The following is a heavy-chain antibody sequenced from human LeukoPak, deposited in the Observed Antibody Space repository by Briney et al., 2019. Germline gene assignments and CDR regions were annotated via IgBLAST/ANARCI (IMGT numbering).Heavy chain of an antibody. CDR1: GDSVSSNSAA. V-gene: IGHV6-1*01. CDR3: ARPLSDYGDHDGYFDL. J-gene: IGHJ2*01. Sequence: SQTLSLTCAISGDSVSSNSAAWNWIRQSPSRGLEWLGRTHYRSKWYIDYAGSVRSRITINPDTSKNQFSLQLNSVTPEDTAVYYCARPLSDYGDHDGYFDLWGRGTLVTVSS. D-gene: IGHD4-17*01. CDR2: THYRSKWYI.